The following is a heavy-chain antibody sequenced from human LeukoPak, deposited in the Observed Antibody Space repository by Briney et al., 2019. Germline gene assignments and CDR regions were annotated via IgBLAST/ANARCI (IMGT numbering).Heavy chain of an antibody. CDR1: GDSISGYY. D-gene: IGHD3-22*01. CDR3: ARRRYYDSSGLWYYFDS. CDR2: IFYSGST. J-gene: IGHJ4*02. Sequence: SETLSLTCTVSGDSISGYYWNWIRQPPGKGLEWIGQIFYSGSTNYNPSLKSRVTMSMDTSKNQFSLSLSSVTAADTAVYYCARRRYYDSSGLWYYFDSWGQGTLVTVSS. V-gene: IGHV4-59*08.